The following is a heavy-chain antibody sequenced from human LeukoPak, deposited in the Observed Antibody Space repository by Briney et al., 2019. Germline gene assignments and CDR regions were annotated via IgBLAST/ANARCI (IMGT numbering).Heavy chain of an antibody. Sequence: PGGSLRLSCAASGFTFSSYWMHWVRQAPGKGLVWVSRIKTDGSSTNYADSVKGRFTISRDNAKNTLYLQMNSLRGEDTAVYYCARFNGAYYSPEVFDSWGQGTLVTVSS. CDR3: ARFNGAYYSPEVFDS. D-gene: IGHD2-8*01. J-gene: IGHJ4*02. CDR2: IKTDGSST. V-gene: IGHV3-74*01. CDR1: GFTFSSYW.